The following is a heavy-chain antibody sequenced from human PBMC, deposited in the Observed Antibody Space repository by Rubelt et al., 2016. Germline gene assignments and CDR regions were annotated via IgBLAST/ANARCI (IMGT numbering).Heavy chain of an antibody. CDR3: ARDWRYYSGSGNYFYPFN. V-gene: IGHV4-39*07. D-gene: IGHD3-10*01. Sequence: QLQLQESGPGLVKPSETLSLTCTVSGGSISSSSYYWGWIRQPPGKGLEWIGSIYYSGGTYYNPSLKSRVTISVDASKNQFSLKLISVTAADTAVYYCARDWRYYSGSGNYFYPFNWGQGTLVTVSS. CDR1: GGSISSSSYY. J-gene: IGHJ4*02. CDR2: IYYSGGT.